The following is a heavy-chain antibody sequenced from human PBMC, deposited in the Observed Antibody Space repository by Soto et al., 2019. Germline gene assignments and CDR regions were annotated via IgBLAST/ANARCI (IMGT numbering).Heavy chain of an antibody. CDR2: ISGSGANT. CDR1: GFTFSSYA. CDR3: AKAGEGADIVESYMDL. V-gene: IGHV3-23*01. J-gene: IGHJ6*03. Sequence: EVQLLESGGGLVQPGGSQRLSCAASGFTFSSYAMSWVRQAPGKGLEWVSVISGSGANTHYADSVKGRFTISRDNSKNTLNLQMNSLRVEDTAVYYCAKAGEGADIVESYMDLWGKGTTVTV. D-gene: IGHD2-15*01.